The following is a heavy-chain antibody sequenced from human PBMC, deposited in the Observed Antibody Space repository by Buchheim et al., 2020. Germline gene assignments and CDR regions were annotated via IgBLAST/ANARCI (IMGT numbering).Heavy chain of an antibody. CDR3: ARGDDL. D-gene: IGHD3-16*01. Sequence: QLVQSGAEVKRPGSSVKVSCRASGGTFSSAVIGWVRHAPGHGLEWMGGIIPVFGTLNYAQKFQGRLSIAADRSTSTAYMELSSLTSDDTAVYFCARGDDLWGRGT. CDR1: GGTFSSAV. CDR2: IIPVFGTL. J-gene: IGHJ2*01. V-gene: IGHV1-69*06.